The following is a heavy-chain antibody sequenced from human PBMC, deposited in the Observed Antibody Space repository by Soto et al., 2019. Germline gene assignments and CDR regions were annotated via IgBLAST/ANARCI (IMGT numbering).Heavy chain of an antibody. CDR3: ARGYYGSDY. Sequence: GGSLRLSCAASGFTFSSYWMNWVRQAPGNGLEWVANIKQHGSEKYYVDSVKGRFTISRDNAKNSLYLQMESLRAEDTAVYYCARGYYGSDYWGQGTLVTVSS. D-gene: IGHD3-10*01. J-gene: IGHJ4*02. V-gene: IGHV3-7*04. CDR2: IKQHGSEK. CDR1: GFTFSSYW.